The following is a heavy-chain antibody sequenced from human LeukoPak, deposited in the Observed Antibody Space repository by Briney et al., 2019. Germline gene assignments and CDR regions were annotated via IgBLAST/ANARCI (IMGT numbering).Heavy chain of an antibody. Sequence: SETLSLTCAVYGGSFSGYYWSWIRQPLGEGLEWIGEINHSGSTNYNPSLKSRVTISVDTSKNQSSLRLSSVTAADTAVYYCARRGRYNSFDYWGQGTLVTVSS. J-gene: IGHJ4*02. V-gene: IGHV4-34*01. CDR3: ARRGRYNSFDY. CDR2: INHSGST. D-gene: IGHD1-20*01. CDR1: GGSFSGYY.